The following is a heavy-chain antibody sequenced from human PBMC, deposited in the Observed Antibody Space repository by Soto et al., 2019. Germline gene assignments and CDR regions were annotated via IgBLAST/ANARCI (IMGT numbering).Heavy chain of an antibody. CDR2: IYWNDDA. V-gene: IGHV2-5*01. Sequence: QITLKESGPTLMKPTQTLTLTCSFSGFSLSTHEVGVVWIRQPPGKALEWLALIYWNDDARYSPSLKNRLTITNDTSNNRVVLTMTNMDPVDTATYYCVHDGKLGYTGYDRFDYGGQGILVTVSS. CDR1: GFSLSTHEVG. J-gene: IGHJ4*02. CDR3: VHDGKLGYTGYDRFDY. D-gene: IGHD5-12*01.